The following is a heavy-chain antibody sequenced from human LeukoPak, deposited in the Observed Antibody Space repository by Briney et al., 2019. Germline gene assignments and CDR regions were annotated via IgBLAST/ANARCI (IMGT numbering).Heavy chain of an antibody. CDR1: GYTFTGYY. CDR2: INPNSGGT. J-gene: IGHJ4*02. Sequence: ASVKVSCTASGYTFTGYYMDWVRQAPGQGLEWMGWINPNSGGTNYAQKCQGRVSMTRDTSISTAYMDLSRLRSDETAVYYCARDKGAGYFGWLLQRAPTSPEIGYWGQGTLVTVSS. V-gene: IGHV1-2*02. CDR3: ARDKGAGYFGWLLQRAPTSPEIGY. D-gene: IGHD3-9*01.